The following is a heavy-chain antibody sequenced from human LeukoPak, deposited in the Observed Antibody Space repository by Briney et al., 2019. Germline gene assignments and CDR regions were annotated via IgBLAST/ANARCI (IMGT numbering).Heavy chain of an antibody. D-gene: IGHD3-9*01. Sequence: SETLSLTCTVSGGSISSSSYYWGWIRQPPGKGLEWIGSIYYSGSTYYNPSLKSRVTISVDTSKNQFSLKLSTVTAADTAVYYCARLFALTGSGYFDLWGRGTLVTVSS. V-gene: IGHV4-39*01. CDR1: GGSISSSSYY. CDR3: ARLFALTGSGYFDL. CDR2: IYYSGST. J-gene: IGHJ2*01.